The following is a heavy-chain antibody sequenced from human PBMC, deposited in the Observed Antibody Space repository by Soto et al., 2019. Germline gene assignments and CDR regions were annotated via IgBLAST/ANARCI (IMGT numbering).Heavy chain of an antibody. Sequence: GGSLRLSCAASGFTFSSYDMHWVRQATGKGLEWVSAIGTAGDTYYSGSVKGRFTISRENAKNSLYLQMNSPRAGDTAVYYCARGGIVGATTDDAFDIWGQGTMVTVSS. D-gene: IGHD1-26*01. CDR3: ARGGIVGATTDDAFDI. CDR1: GFTFSSYD. CDR2: IGTAGDT. V-gene: IGHV3-13*01. J-gene: IGHJ3*02.